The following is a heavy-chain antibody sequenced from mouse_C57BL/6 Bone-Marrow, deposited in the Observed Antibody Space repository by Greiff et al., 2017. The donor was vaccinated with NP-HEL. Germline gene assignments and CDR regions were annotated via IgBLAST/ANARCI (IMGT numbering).Heavy chain of an antibody. Sequence: VQLQQPGAELVRPGASVKLSCTASGFNIKDDYMHWVKQRPEQGLEWIGWIDPENGDTEYASKFQGKATITADTSSNTAYLQLSSLTSEDTAVYYCTSYSRFAYWGQGTLVTVSA. CDR2: IDPENGDT. CDR1: GFNIKDDY. CDR3: TSYSRFAY. J-gene: IGHJ3*01. D-gene: IGHD2-5*01. V-gene: IGHV14-4*01.